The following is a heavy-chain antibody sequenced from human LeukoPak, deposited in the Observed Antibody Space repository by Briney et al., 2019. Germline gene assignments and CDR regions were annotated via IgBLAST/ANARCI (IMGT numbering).Heavy chain of an antibody. J-gene: IGHJ4*02. CDR3: ATTQTFDY. Sequence: SGGSLRLSCIASGFTFSNYWMSWVRQAPGKGLEWVANIKQDGSDKNYIDSVKGRFSISRDNAKSSLNLQMHNLRAEDTAVYYCATTQTFDYWGQGTLVTVSP. CDR2: IKQDGSDK. V-gene: IGHV3-7*03. CDR1: GFTFSNYW. D-gene: IGHD2-15*01.